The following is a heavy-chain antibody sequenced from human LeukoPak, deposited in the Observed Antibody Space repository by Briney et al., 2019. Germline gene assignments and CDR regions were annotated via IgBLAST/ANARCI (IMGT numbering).Heavy chain of an antibody. CDR3: ARERVLLWFGELPYYFDY. CDR2: INHSGST. J-gene: IGHJ4*02. D-gene: IGHD3-10*01. CDR1: GGSFIGYY. V-gene: IGHV4-34*01. Sequence: SETLSLTCAVYGGSFIGYYWSWIRQPPGKGLEWIGEINHSGSTNYNPSLKSRVTISVDTSKNQFSLKLSSVTAADTAVYYCARERVLLWFGELPYYFDYWGQGTLVTVSS.